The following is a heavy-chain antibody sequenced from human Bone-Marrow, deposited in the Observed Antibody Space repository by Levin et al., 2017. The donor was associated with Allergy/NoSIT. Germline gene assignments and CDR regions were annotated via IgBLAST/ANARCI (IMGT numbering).Heavy chain of an antibody. CDR1: GFTFSSYG. V-gene: IGHV3-33*01. J-gene: IGHJ4*02. Sequence: GGSLRLSCAASGFTFSSYGMHWVRQAPGKGLEWVAVIWYDGSNKYYADSVKGRFTISRDNSKNTLYLQMNSLRAEDTAVYYCARELPLWELPPRGALDYWGQGTLVTVSS. D-gene: IGHD1-26*01. CDR2: IWYDGSNK. CDR3: ARELPLWELPPRGALDY.